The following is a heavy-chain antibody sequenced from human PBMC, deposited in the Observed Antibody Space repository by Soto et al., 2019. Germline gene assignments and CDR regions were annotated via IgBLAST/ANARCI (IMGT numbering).Heavy chain of an antibody. CDR1: GDSISRSHW. CDR3: ARVRYDRSGFDH. V-gene: IGHV4-4*02. J-gene: IGHJ4*02. D-gene: IGHD3-22*01. CDR2: ISHSGIT. Sequence: QVQLQESGPGLVRPSGALSVTCAVSGDSISRSHWWSWVRQSPGKGLEWIGEISHSGITNYNPSLKSRVTISGDKSKNQLSLKLTSVTAADTPVYYCARVRYDRSGFDHWGQGTLVSVSS.